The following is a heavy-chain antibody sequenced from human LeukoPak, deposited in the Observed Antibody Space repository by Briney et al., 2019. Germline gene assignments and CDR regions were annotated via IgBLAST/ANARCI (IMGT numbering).Heavy chain of an antibody. V-gene: IGHV1-2*02. Sequence: ASVKVSYKASGYTFTGYYIHWVRQAPGQGLEWMGSINPNSGDTNYAQKFQGRVTMTRDTSISTTYMELNRLRSDDTAVYYCARDQYCIGGNCFPYFYYWGQGTLVTVSS. CDR3: ARDQYCIGGNCFPYFYY. CDR1: GYTFTGYY. J-gene: IGHJ4*02. D-gene: IGHD2-15*01. CDR2: INPNSGDT.